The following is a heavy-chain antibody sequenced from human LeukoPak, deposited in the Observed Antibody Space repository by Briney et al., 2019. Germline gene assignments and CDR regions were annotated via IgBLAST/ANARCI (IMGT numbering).Heavy chain of an antibody. CDR1: GFSVSGKY. CDR3: ARDRNYGDYTPTYY. D-gene: IGHD4-17*01. CDR2: IYSGGST. Sequence: GGSLKLSCAASGFSVSGKYMNWVRQAPGKGLDWVSVIYSGGSTYYADSVKGRFTLSRDNSKNTLYLQMNSLRAEDTAVYYCARDRNYGDYTPTYYWGQGTLVTVSS. J-gene: IGHJ4*02. V-gene: IGHV3-66*01.